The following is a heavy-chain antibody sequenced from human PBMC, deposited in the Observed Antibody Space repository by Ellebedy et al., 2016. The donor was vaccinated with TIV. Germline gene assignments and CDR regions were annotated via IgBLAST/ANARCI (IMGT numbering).Heavy chain of an antibody. CDR3: ERDYNYYMDV. V-gene: IGHV3-7*01. CDR1: GFTFSSYW. Sequence: GGSLRLSXAASGFTFSSYWMTWVRQAPGKGLEWVANIRQDGSLRQYVDSVKGRFTISRDNAKNSLYLQMNSLRDEDTAVYYCERDYNYYMDVWGKGTTVTVSS. CDR2: IRQDGSLR. J-gene: IGHJ6*03.